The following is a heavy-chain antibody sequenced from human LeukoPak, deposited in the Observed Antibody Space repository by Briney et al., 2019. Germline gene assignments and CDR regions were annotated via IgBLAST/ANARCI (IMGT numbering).Heavy chain of an antibody. CDR2: IYTSGST. CDR3: ARTSAGDFWSGYFNWFDP. CDR1: GGSISSCY. D-gene: IGHD3-3*01. V-gene: IGHV4-4*09. Sequence: SETLSLTCTVSGGSISSCYWSWIRQPPGKGLEWIGYIYTSGSTNYNPSLKSRVTISVDTSKNQFSLKLSSVTAADTAVYYCARTSAGDFWSGYFNWFDPWGQGTLVTVSS. J-gene: IGHJ5*02.